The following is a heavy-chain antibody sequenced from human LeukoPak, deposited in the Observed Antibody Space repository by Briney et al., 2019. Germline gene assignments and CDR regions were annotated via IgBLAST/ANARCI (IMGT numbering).Heavy chain of an antibody. CDR1: GYSISSGYY. D-gene: IGHD6-13*01. CDR3: ARDIAAAGTVWFDP. V-gene: IGHV4-38-2*02. Sequence: SETLSLTCTASGYSISSGYYWGWIRQPPGKGLEWIGSIYHSGSTYYNPSLKSRVTISVDTSKNQFSLKLSSVTAADTAVYYCARDIAAAGTVWFDPWGQGTLVTVSS. CDR2: IYHSGST. J-gene: IGHJ5*02.